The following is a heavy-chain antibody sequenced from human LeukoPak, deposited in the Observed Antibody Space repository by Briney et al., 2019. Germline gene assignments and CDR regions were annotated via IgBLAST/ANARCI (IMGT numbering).Heavy chain of an antibody. CDR3: ARGSLLDI. CDR1: GGSFSGYY. V-gene: IGHV4-34*01. CDR2: INHSGST. J-gene: IGHJ3*02. Sequence: SETLSLTGAVYGGSFSGYYWSWIRQPPGKGLEWIGEINHSGSTNYNPSLKSRVTISVDTSKNQFSLKLSSVTAADTAVYYCARGSLLDIWGQGTMVTVSS.